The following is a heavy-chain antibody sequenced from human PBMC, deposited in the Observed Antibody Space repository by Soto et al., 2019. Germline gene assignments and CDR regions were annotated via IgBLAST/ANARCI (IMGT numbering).Heavy chain of an antibody. V-gene: IGHV4-30-4*01. CDR1: GGSINNSGYF. Sequence: QVQLQESGPGVMEPSQTLSLTCTVSGGSINNSGYFWSWIRQPPGSGLEWIGHIYNSGSTYSNPSLKSRLTISVDTSKNQFSLKLSSVTAADTAVYYCARGPSGDKVDYWGQGTLVTVSS. CDR2: IYNSGST. CDR3: ARGPSGDKVDY. J-gene: IGHJ4*02. D-gene: IGHD1-26*01.